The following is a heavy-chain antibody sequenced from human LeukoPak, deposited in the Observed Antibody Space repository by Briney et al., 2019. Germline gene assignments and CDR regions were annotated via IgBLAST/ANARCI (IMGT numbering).Heavy chain of an antibody. J-gene: IGHJ4*02. CDR1: GGSISSYY. CDR3: ARGLGYSGYDPVDY. CDR2: INHSGST. Sequence: SETLSLTCTVSGGSISSYYWSWIRQPPGKGLEWIGEINHSGSTNYNPSLKSRVTISVDTSKNQFSLKLSSVTAADTAVYYCARGLGYSGYDPVDYWGQGTLVTVSS. D-gene: IGHD5-12*01. V-gene: IGHV4-34*01.